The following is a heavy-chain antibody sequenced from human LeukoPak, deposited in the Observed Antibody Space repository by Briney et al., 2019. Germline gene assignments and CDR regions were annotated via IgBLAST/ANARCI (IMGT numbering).Heavy chain of an antibody. J-gene: IGHJ4*02. D-gene: IGHD5-24*01. V-gene: IGHV3-48*03. CDR1: GFTFSSYE. Sequence: GGSLRLSCAASGFTFSSYEMNWVRQAPGKGLEWVSYISSSGSTIYYADSVKGRFTISRNNAKNSLYLQMNSLRAEDTAVYYCARDAGYNIDYWGQGTLVTVSS. CDR2: ISSSGSTI. CDR3: ARDAGYNIDY.